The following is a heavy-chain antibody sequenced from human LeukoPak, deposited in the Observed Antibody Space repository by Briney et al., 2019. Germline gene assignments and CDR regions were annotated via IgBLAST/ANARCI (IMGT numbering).Heavy chain of an antibody. D-gene: IGHD5-12*01. J-gene: IGHJ3*02. CDR3: ARVVGWLHKLGDAFDI. CDR1: GGTFSSYA. V-gene: IGHV1-69*04. CDR2: IIPILGIA. Sequence: SVKVSCKSSGGTFSSYAISWVRQAPGQGHEWGGRIIPILGIANYAQKFQGRVTITADKSTSTAYMELSSLRSEDTAVYYCARVVGWLHKLGDAFDIWGQGTMVTVSS.